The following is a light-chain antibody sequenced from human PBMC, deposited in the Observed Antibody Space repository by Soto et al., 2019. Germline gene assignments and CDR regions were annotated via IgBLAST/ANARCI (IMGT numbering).Light chain of an antibody. Sequence: DIQMTQSPSSLSASVRDTVTITCRASQNSGSYLNWYQQKPGKAPTLLIYAASTLQSGVPSRFSGSGSGTDFNLTISSLNPEDFATYFCQQGYRIFQTFGQGTKLEVK. CDR3: QQGYRIFQT. J-gene: IGKJ1*01. CDR2: AAS. V-gene: IGKV1-39*01. CDR1: QNSGSY.